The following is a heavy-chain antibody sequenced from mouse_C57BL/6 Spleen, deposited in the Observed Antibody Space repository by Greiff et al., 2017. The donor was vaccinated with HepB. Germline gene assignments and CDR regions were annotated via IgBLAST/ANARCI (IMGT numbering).Heavy chain of an antibody. D-gene: IGHD2-4*01. CDR1: GFTFSDYY. Sequence: EVKLMESGGGLVQPGGSLTLSCAASGFTFSDYYMYWVRQTPEKRLEWVAYISNGGGSTYYPDTVKGRFTISRDNAKNTLYLQMSRLKSEDTAMYYCARRVDYDVGYAMDYWGQGTSVTVSS. CDR3: ARRVDYDVGYAMDY. J-gene: IGHJ4*01. CDR2: ISNGGGST. V-gene: IGHV5-12*01.